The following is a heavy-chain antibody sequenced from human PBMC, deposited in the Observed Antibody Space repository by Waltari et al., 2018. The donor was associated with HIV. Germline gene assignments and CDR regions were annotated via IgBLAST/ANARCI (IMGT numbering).Heavy chain of an antibody. D-gene: IGHD2-21*02. CDR2: IYQDWSMI. V-gene: IGHV3-74*01. CDR1: GFSFRTSW. J-gene: IGHJ4*02. Sequence: EVQLVESGGGLVRPGLSLRLSCAASGFSFRTSWMHWVRQVPGKGPVWVARIYQDWSMISDADSVKGRFTISRDNARNILYLQMNSLRVEDTAVYYCARMTSPYFIDYWGLGTLVTVSS. CDR3: ARMTSPYFIDY.